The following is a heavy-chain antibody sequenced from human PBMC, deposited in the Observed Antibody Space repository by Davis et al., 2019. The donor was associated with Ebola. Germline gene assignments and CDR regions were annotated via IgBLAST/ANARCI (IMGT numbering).Heavy chain of an antibody. V-gene: IGHV3-53*01. J-gene: IGHJ6*02. D-gene: IGHD6-13*01. CDR2: IYSGGST. Sequence: GESLKISCAASGFTVSSNYMSWVRQAPGKGLEWVSVIYSGGSTYYADSVKGRFTISRDNSKNTLYLQMNSLRAEDTAVYYCAKDSSSWYTYYYYGMDVWGQGTTVTVSS. CDR3: AKDSSSWYTYYYYGMDV. CDR1: GFTVSSNY.